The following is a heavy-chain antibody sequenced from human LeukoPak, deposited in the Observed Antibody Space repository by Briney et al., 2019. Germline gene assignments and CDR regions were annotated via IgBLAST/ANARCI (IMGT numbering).Heavy chain of an antibody. V-gene: IGHV3-20*04. Sequence: GGSLRLSCAASGFTFDDYGMSWVRQAPGKGLEWVSGINWNGGSTGYADSVKGRFTISRDNAKNSLYLQMNSLRAEDTALYYCARDLLSGSYYLFDYWGQGTLVTVSS. J-gene: IGHJ4*02. CDR3: ARDLLSGSYYLFDY. CDR1: GFTFDDYG. D-gene: IGHD1-26*01. CDR2: INWNGGST.